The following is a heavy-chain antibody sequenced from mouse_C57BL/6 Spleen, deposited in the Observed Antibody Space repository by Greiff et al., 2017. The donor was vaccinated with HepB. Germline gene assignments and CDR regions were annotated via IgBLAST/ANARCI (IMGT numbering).Heavy chain of an antibody. D-gene: IGHD1-2*01. J-gene: IGHJ2*01. CDR2: IDPENGDT. CDR1: GFNIKDYY. Sequence: EVQLVESGAELVRPGASVKLSCTASGFNIKDYYMHWVKQRPEQGLEWIGWIDPENGDTEYASKFQGKATITADTSSTTAYLQLSSLTSEDAAVYYCTAAGGTSSGFDYWGQGTTLTVSS. CDR3: TAAGGTSSGFDY. V-gene: IGHV14-4*01.